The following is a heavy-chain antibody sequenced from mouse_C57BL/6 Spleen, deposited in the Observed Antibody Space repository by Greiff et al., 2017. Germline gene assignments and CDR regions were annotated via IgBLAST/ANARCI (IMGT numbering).Heavy chain of an antibody. CDR1: GYTFTEYT. CDR2: FYPGSGSI. CDR3: ARHEWTYYSIYDYAMDY. D-gene: IGHD2-5*01. Sequence: VQLQQSGAELAKPGASVKLSCKASGYTFTEYTIHWVKQRSGPGLEWLGWFYPGSGSIKYTEKFKDKATLTADQSSSTVDMELSRLTSEDSAVYVCARHEWTYYSIYDYAMDYWGQGTSVTVSS. J-gene: IGHJ4*01. V-gene: IGHV1-62-2*01.